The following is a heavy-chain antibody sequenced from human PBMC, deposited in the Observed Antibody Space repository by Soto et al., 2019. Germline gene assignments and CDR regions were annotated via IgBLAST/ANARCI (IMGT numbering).Heavy chain of an antibody. V-gene: IGHV4-30-4*01. CDR1: GGAIISGDYF. D-gene: IGHD3-9*01. CDR3: ARGLVIRPYYYHGMDV. CDR2: ISSIGST. Sequence: SVTLSVTCTVSGGAIISGDYFWSWIRQSPGKGLEWIGYISSIGSTYYNPSLKSRVSVSRDTSKNQFSLKLSSVTTTDTAVYYCARGLVIRPYYYHGMDVWGQGTPVT. J-gene: IGHJ6*02.